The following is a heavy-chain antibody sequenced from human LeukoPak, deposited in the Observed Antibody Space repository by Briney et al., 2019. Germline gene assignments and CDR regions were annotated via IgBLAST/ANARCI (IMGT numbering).Heavy chain of an antibody. CDR1: GFTFSSYG. CDR3: AKDLCSSTSCYIYYYGTDV. J-gene: IGHJ6*02. CDR2: ISYDGSNK. Sequence: GGSLRISCAASGFTFSSYGMHWVRQAPGKGLEWVAVISYDGSNKYYADSAKGRFTISRDNSKNTLYLQMNSLRAEDTAVYYCAKDLCSSTSCYIYYYGTDVWGQGTTVTVSS. V-gene: IGHV3-30*18. D-gene: IGHD2-2*01.